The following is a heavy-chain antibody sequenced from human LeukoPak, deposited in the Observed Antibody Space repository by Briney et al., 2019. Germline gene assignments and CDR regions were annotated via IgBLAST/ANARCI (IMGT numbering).Heavy chain of an antibody. CDR3: ARERRIFGVVIRNWFDP. V-gene: IGHV1-69*13. CDR2: IIPIFGTA. CDR1: GGTFSSYA. Sequence: GASVKVSCKASGGTFSSYAISWVRQAPGQGLEWMGGIIPIFGTADYAQKFQGRVTITADESTSTAYMELSSLRSEDTAVYYCARERRIFGVVIRNWFDPWGQGTLVTVSS. J-gene: IGHJ5*02. D-gene: IGHD3-3*01.